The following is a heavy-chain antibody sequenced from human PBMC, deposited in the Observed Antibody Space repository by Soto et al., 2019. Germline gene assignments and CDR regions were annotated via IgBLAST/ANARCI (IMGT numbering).Heavy chain of an antibody. D-gene: IGHD6-13*01. CDR3: ARDKTAAGLIHPHPQNYFDY. CDR1: GYTFTGYY. J-gene: IGHJ4*02. V-gene: IGHV1-2*04. CDR2: INPNSGGT. Sequence: EASVKVSCKASGYTFTGYYMHWVRQAPGQGLEWMGWINPNSGGTNYAQKFQGWVTMTRDTSISTAYMELSRLRSDDTAVYYCARDKTAAGLIHPHPQNYFDYWGQGTLVTVSS.